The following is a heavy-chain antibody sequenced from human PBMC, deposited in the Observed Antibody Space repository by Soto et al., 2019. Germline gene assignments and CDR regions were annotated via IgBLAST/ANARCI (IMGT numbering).Heavy chain of an antibody. J-gene: IGHJ3*02. CDR1: GGTFSSYA. D-gene: IGHD3-10*01. V-gene: IGHV1-69*13. CDR3: ARGLTMVRGLILDAFDM. Sequence: ASVKVSCKASGGTFSSYAISWVRQAPGQGLEWMGGIIPIFGTANYAQKFQGRVTITADESTSTAYMELSSLRSEDTAVYYCARGLTMVRGLILDAFDMWGQGTMVTVSS. CDR2: IIPIFGTA.